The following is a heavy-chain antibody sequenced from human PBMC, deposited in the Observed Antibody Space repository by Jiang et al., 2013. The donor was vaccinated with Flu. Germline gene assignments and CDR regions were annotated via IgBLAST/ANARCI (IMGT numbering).Heavy chain of an antibody. V-gene: IGHV1-46*01. CDR1: GYTFTSYY. CDR3: ARDQCSPLSGSYCYYYYGMDV. Sequence: GAEVKKPGASVKVSCKASGYTFTSYYMHWVRQAPGQGLEWMGIINPSGGSTSYAQKFQGRVTMTRDTSTSTVYMELSSLRSEDTAVYYCARDQCSPLSGSYCYYYYGMDVWGQGTTVTVSS. J-gene: IGHJ6*02. CDR2: INPSGGST. D-gene: IGHD3-10*01.